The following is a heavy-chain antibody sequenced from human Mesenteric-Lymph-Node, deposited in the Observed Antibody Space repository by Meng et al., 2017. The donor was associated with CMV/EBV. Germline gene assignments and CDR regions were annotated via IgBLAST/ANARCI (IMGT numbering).Heavy chain of an antibody. CDR2: ISSSSSYI. CDR3: ARVRFLEWFPRKGEVFDY. CDR1: GFTFSGYS. Sequence: GGSLRLSCAASGFTFSGYSMNWVRQAPGKGLEWVSSISSSSSYIYYADSVKGRFTISRDNAKNSLYLQMNSLRAEDTAVYYCARVRFLEWFPRKGEVFDYWGQGTLVTVSS. D-gene: IGHD3-3*01. J-gene: IGHJ4*02. V-gene: IGHV3-21*01.